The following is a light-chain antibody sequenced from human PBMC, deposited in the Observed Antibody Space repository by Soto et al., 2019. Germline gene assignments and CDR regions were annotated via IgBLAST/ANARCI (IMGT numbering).Light chain of an antibody. V-gene: IGLV2-11*01. Sequence: QSALTQPPSVSGFPGQSVAISCTGAYTFVSWYQKHPGKAPKLIIYDVNKWPPGIPDRFSGSKSGDTASLTISGLQAEDEADYYCCSYTSTFVVFGGGTKVTVL. CDR3: CSYTSTFVV. J-gene: IGLJ2*01. CDR1: AYTF. CDR2: DVN.